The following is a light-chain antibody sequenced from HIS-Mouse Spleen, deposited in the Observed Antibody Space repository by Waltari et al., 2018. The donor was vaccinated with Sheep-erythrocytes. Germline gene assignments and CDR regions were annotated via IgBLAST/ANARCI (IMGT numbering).Light chain of an antibody. V-gene: IGLV2-11*01. CDR3: CSYAGSYNHV. J-gene: IGLJ1*01. Sequence: QSALTQPRSVSGSPGQSVTIPCTGPRRDVGGYNYVPWYQQQPGKAPKIMIYDVSKRPSGVPDRFSGSKSGNTASLTISGLQAEDEADYYCCSYAGSYNHVFATGTKVTVL. CDR1: RRDVGGYNY. CDR2: DVS.